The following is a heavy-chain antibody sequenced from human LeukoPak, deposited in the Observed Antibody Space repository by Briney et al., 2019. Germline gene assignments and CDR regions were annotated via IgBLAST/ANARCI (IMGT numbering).Heavy chain of an antibody. CDR3: ARVFMSGSYFFFDY. V-gene: IGHV4-4*02. Sequence: SETLSLTCAVSGGSISSSNWWSWVRPPPGKGLEWIGEIYHSGSTNYNPSLKSRVTISVDKSKNQFSLKLSSVTAADTAVYYCARVFMSGSYFFFDYWGQGTLVTVSS. J-gene: IGHJ4*02. CDR1: GGSISSSNW. D-gene: IGHD1-26*01. CDR2: IYHSGST.